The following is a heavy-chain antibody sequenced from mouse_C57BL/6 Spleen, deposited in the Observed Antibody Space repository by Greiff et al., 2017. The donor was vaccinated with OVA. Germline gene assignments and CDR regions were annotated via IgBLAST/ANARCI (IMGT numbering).Heavy chain of an antibody. D-gene: IGHD2-5*01. V-gene: IGHV5-6*01. CDR2: ISSGGSYT. CDR1: GFTFSSYG. J-gene: IGHJ4*01. Sequence: EVQLVESGGDLVKPGGSLKLSCAASGFTFSSYGMSWVRQTPDKRLEWVATISSGGSYTYYPDSVQGRFTISRDNAKKTPYLQMSSLKSEDTAMYCCARQRSNYEGMDYWGQGTSVTVSS. CDR3: ARQRSNYEGMDY.